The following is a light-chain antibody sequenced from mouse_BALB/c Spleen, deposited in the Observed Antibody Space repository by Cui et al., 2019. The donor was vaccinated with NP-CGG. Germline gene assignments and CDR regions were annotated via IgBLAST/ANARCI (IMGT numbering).Light chain of an antibody. V-gene: IGLV1*01. CDR1: TGAVTTSNY. J-gene: IGLJ1*01. Sequence: AVVIQKSAPTTSPGETVTLTCRSSTGAVTTSNYANWVQEKPDHLFTGLIGGTNNRAPGVPARFSGSLIGDKAALTITGAQTEDEAMYFCALWYSNHWVFGGGTKLTVL. CDR3: ALWYSNHWV. CDR2: GTN.